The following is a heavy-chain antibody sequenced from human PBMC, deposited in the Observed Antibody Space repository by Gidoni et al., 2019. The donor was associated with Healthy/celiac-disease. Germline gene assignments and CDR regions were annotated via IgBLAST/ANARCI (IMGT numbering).Heavy chain of an antibody. CDR3: ARYPARWSVAYYYGMDV. Sequence: QVQLVQSGAAVKKPGSSVKVSCKASGDTFRSYAISWVRQAPGQGLEWMGGIIPIFGTANYAQKFQGRVTITADKSTSTAYMELSSLRSEDTAVYYCARYPARWSVAYYYGMDVWGKGTTVTVSS. D-gene: IGHD6-13*01. CDR2: IIPIFGTA. V-gene: IGHV1-69*06. CDR1: GDTFRSYA. J-gene: IGHJ6*04.